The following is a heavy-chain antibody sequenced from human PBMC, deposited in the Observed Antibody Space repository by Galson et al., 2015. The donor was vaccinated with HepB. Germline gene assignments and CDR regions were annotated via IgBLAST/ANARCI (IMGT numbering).Heavy chain of an antibody. V-gene: IGHV1-2*04. CDR1: GYTFTGYH. CDR2: INPNSGGT. J-gene: IGHJ6*02. CDR3: ARDRGHSSSWYSYYYYYGMDV. Sequence: SVKVSCKASGYTFTGYHMHWVRQAPGQGLEWMGWINPNSGGTNYAQKFQGWVTMTRDTSISTAYMELSRLRSDDTAVYYCARDRGHSSSWYSYYYYYGMDVWGQGTTVTVSS. D-gene: IGHD6-13*01.